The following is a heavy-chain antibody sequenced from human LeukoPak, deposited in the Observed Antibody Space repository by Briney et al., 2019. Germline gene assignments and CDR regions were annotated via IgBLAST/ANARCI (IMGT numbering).Heavy chain of an antibody. CDR2: INHSGST. CDR3: ASGSYGKSDHFDY. J-gene: IGHJ4*02. Sequence: PSETLSLTCAVYGGSFSGYYWSWIRQPPGKGLEWIGEINHSGSTNYNPSLKSRVTISVDTSKNQFSLKLSSVTAADTAVYYCASGSYGKSDHFDYWGQGTLVIVSS. V-gene: IGHV4-34*01. D-gene: IGHD5-18*01. CDR1: GGSFSGYY.